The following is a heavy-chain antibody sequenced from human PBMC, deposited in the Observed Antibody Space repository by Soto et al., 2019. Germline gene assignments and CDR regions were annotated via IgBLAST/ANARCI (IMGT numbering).Heavy chain of an antibody. V-gene: IGHV1-69*01. CDR1: GGTFSSYA. CDR2: IIPIFGTA. Sequence: QVQLVQSGAEVKKPGSSVKVSCKASGGTFSSYAISWVRQAPGQGLEWMGGIIPIFGTANYAQKFQGRVTITPDESTSTAYMELSSLRSEDTAVYYCARATVTTRRQWLVRNSRVYYGIDVWGQGTTVTVSS. CDR3: ARATVTTRRQWLVRNSRVYYGIDV. D-gene: IGHD6-19*01. J-gene: IGHJ6*02.